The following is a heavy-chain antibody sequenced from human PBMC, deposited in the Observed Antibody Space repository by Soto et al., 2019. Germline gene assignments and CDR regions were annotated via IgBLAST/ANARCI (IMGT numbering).Heavy chain of an antibody. D-gene: IGHD1-26*01. CDR3: ARDLRPDSGINHVRVYYYVVMEV. J-gene: IGHJ6*02. CDR2: LSAYNGNT. CDR1: GYAFTSYG. Sequence: ASVKVSCKASGYAFTSYGISWGRPAPGQGPEWRGWLSAYNGNTNYAQKLQGRVTMTTDTSTSTAYMELRSLRSDDTAVYYRARDLRPDSGINHVRVYYYVVMEVWGQRNTVTLAS. V-gene: IGHV1-18*01.